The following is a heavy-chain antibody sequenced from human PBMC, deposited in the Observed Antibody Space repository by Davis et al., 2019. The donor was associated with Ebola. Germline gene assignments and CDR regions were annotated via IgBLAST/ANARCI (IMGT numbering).Heavy chain of an antibody. J-gene: IGHJ3*02. Sequence: AASVKVSCKASGYTFTSHAISWVRQAPGQGLEWMGWISAYNGNTNYAQKVQGRVTMTTDTSTGTAYLDLRSLRSDDTAVYFCARTSIVGTTTTASDIWGQGTLVTVSS. D-gene: IGHD1-26*01. CDR1: GYTFTSHA. CDR3: ARTSIVGTTTTASDI. V-gene: IGHV1-18*01. CDR2: ISAYNGNT.